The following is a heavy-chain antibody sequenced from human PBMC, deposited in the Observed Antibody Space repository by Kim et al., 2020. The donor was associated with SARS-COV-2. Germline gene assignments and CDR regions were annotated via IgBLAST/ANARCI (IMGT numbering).Heavy chain of an antibody. Sequence: ASVKVSCKASGYTFTGYYMHWVRQAPGQGLEWMGWINPNSGGTNYAQKFQGRVTMTRDTSISTAYMELSRLRSDDTAVYYCARVDWGYSSSPTHFDYWGQGTLVTVSS. D-gene: IGHD6-6*01. CDR1: GYTFTGYY. CDR2: INPNSGGT. CDR3: ARVDWGYSSSPTHFDY. V-gene: IGHV1-2*02. J-gene: IGHJ4*02.